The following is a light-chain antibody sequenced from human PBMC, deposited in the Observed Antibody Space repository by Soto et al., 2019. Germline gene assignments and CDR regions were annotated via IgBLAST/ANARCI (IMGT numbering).Light chain of an antibody. CDR2: AAS. J-gene: IGKJ1*01. CDR1: QSISSY. V-gene: IGKV1-39*01. Sequence: DIQMTQSPSSLSASVGDTVTITCRASQSISSYLNGYQQKPGKTTKLLIYAASSLQSGVPSRFSGSGSGTDFTLTISSLQPEDFATYYCQQSYSTPRTCGQGTKVEIK. CDR3: QQSYSTPRT.